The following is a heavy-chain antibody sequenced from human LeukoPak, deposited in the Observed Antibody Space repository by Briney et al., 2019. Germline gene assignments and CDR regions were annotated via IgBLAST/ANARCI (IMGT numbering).Heavy chain of an antibody. CDR2: SNPNSGGT. V-gene: IGHV1-2*02. CDR3: ARARKRRSARREDYYYMDV. Sequence: ASVKVSCKASGYTFTGYYMHWGGPAPGQGREWMGWSNPNSGGTNYAQKFQGRVTMTRDTSISTAYMELSRLKSDDTAVYYCARARKRRSARREDYYYMDVWGKGTTVTISS. J-gene: IGHJ6*03. CDR1: GYTFTGYY. D-gene: IGHD3-10*01.